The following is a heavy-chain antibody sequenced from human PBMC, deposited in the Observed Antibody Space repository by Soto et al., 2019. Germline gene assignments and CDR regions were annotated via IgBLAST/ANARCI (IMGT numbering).Heavy chain of an antibody. D-gene: IGHD7-27*01. J-gene: IGHJ3*02. V-gene: IGHV3-30*18. Sequence: QVQLVESGVGVVRPGRSLRLFCAASGFTFSSYGMHWVRQAPGKGLEWVALISYDGSNKYYADSVKGRFTISRDNSKNTLYLQMNSLRTEDTAVYYCAKDLGHGGRGAFDIWGQGTMVTVSS. CDR2: ISYDGSNK. CDR1: GFTFSSYG. CDR3: AKDLGHGGRGAFDI.